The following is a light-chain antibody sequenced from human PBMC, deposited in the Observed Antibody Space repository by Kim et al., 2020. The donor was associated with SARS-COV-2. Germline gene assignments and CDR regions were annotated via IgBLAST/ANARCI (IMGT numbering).Light chain of an antibody. CDR1: QRITSY. V-gene: IGKV1-39*01. J-gene: IGKJ5*01. CDR2: AAS. Sequence: ASVGDRVTIACRASQRITSYLNWYQKQPGKAPKLLIYAASSLESGVPSRFSGGGSGTDFTLTISSLQPEDFATYYCQQSYSTPFTFGQGTRLEIK. CDR3: QQSYSTPFT.